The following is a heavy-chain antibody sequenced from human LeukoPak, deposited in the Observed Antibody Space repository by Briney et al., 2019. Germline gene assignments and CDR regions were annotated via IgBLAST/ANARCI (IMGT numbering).Heavy chain of an antibody. D-gene: IGHD3-3*01. CDR3: ARDGVHYDFWSGPTGGRYYYYYMDV. Sequence: LSLTCTVSGGSISSGDYYWCWIRHPPWEGLAWRGDIYYGGSTYYTPSLKSRVTILVDSSKTHFSLKLSSVTAADTAMYYCARDGVHYDFWSGPTGGRYYYYYMDVWGKGTTVTVSS. J-gene: IGHJ6*03. CDR2: IYYGGST. CDR1: GGSISSGDYY. V-gene: IGHV4-30-4*08.